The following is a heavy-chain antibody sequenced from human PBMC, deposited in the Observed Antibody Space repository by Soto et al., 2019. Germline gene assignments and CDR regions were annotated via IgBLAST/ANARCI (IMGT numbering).Heavy chain of an antibody. D-gene: IGHD2-15*01. CDR2: IIPMFGTA. CDR3: ARGVVVVAASQLGWFDP. CDR1: GGTFSRDA. J-gene: IGHJ5*02. Sequence: QVQLVQSGAEVKKPGSSVKVSCKASGGTFSRDAISWVRQAPGQGLEWMGGIIPMFGTAKYVQKLQGRLTITEDESTTTAYMELRSLRSDDTAVYYCARGVVVVAASQLGWFDPWGQGTLVTVSS. V-gene: IGHV1-69*01.